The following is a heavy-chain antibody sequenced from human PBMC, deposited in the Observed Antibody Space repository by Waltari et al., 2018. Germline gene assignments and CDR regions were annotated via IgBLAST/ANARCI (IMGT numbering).Heavy chain of an antibody. CDR1: GFTFSRYW. CDR3: AKSRGFEY. V-gene: IGHV3-7*01. CDR2: INYCGIQQ. Sequence: EVQLVESGGGLVQPGGSLRLSCGASGFTFSRYWMGWVCQTPGEGLEWVANINYCGIQQYYADSVKGRFTISRDNAKNSLYLQMNSLRVEDTAVYYCAKSRGFEYWGQGTLITVSS. J-gene: IGHJ4*02. D-gene: IGHD2-2*01.